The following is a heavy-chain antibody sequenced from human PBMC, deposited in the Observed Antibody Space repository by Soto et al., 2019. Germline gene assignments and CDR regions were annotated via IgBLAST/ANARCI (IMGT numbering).Heavy chain of an antibody. CDR3: TRDMSTPTGSSPEFYGLDV. V-gene: IGHV3-49*04. J-gene: IGHJ6*02. Sequence: GSLIRSCLVSGFNFGDYPMSWVRQAPGRGLEWVGFIGGRPYSGTTYYAASVRGRFTISRDDSKSIVYLRMNTLKTEDTGVYYCTRDMSTPTGSSPEFYGLDVWGQGTKVTVSS. CDR2: IGGRPYSGTT. CDR1: GFNFGDYP. D-gene: IGHD1-26*01.